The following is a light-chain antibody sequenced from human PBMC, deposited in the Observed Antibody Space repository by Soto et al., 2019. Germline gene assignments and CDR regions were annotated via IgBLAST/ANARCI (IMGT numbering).Light chain of an antibody. CDR1: QSITSY. J-gene: IGKJ3*01. Sequence: DIQTPQSPSSLSASVGDRVTITCRASQSITSYLNWYQQKPAKAPKLLIYAASSLQSGVPSRFSGCGSVTDFTLTISSLQPEDFATYYGQQSYSTRPFTFGPGTKVDIK. V-gene: IGKV1-39*01. CDR3: QQSYSTRPFT. CDR2: AAS.